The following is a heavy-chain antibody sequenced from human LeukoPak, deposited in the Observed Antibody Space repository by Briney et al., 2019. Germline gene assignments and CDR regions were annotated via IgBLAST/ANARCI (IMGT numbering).Heavy chain of an antibody. Sequence: SETLSLTCTVSGGSISSYYWSWIRQPPGKGLEWIGYIYYSGSTNYNPSLKSRVTISVDTSKNQFSLKLSSVTAADTAVYYCASRKAVAGSRAPFDYWGQGTLVTVSS. V-gene: IGHV4-59*01. CDR3: ASRKAVAGSRAPFDY. D-gene: IGHD6-19*01. J-gene: IGHJ4*02. CDR2: IYYSGST. CDR1: GGSISSYY.